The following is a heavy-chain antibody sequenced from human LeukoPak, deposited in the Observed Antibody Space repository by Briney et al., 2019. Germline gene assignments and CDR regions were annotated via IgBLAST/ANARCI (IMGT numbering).Heavy chain of an antibody. V-gene: IGHV3-48*01. CDR3: ARDGERRVLSAPTDY. D-gene: IGHD3-10*01. CDR1: GFTFSGYA. J-gene: IGHJ4*02. Sequence: PGGSLRLSCVASGFTFSGYAMSWVRQAPGKGLEWVSYISSSSSTIYYADSVKGRFTISRDNAKNSLYLQMNSLRAEDTAVYYCARDGERRVLSAPTDYWGQGTLVTVSS. CDR2: ISSSSSTI.